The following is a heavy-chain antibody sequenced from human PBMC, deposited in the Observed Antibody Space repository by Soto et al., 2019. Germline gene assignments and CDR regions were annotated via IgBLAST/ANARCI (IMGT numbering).Heavy chain of an antibody. CDR3: AREVGSYNWFDP. CDR2: ISSSSSTI. CDR1: GFTFSSYS. D-gene: IGHD1-26*01. Sequence: EVQLVESGGGLVQPGGSLRLSCAASGFTFSSYSMNWVRQAPGKGLEWVSYISSSSSTIYYADSVKGRFTISRDNAKNSLYRQMNSLRDEDTAVYYCAREVGSYNWFDPWGQGTLVTVSS. J-gene: IGHJ5*02. V-gene: IGHV3-48*02.